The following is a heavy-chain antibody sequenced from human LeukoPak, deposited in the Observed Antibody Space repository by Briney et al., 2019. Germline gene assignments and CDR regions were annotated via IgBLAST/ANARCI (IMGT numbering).Heavy chain of an antibody. CDR2: ITGSGVST. J-gene: IGHJ4*02. D-gene: IGHD6-13*01. CDR1: GFTFSSFA. CDR3: AKGAAFAASWYLDY. V-gene: IGHV3-23*01. Sequence: GGSLELSCAASGFTFSSFAMTWVRQAPGKGLEWVSAITGSGVSTYYAGSVKGRFTISRDNSKNMVYLHMNSLRGEDTAVYYCAKGAAFAASWYLDYWGQGTLVAVSS.